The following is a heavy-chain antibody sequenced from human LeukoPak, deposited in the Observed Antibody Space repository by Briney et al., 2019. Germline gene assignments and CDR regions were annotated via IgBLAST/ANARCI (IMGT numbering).Heavy chain of an antibody. CDR1: GCSFTSYW. CDR3: ARLPGYCSSTSCLGWFDP. V-gene: IGHV5-51*01. D-gene: IGHD2-2*01. Sequence: GESLKISCKGSGCSFTSYWIGWVRQMPGKGLEWMGIIYPGDSDTRYSPSFQGQVTISADKSISTAYLQWSSLKASDTAMYYCARLPGYCSSTSCLGWFDPWGQGTLVTVSS. CDR2: IYPGDSDT. J-gene: IGHJ5*02.